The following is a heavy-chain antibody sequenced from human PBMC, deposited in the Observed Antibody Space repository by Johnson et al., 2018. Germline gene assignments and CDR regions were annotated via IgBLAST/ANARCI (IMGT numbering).Heavy chain of an antibody. J-gene: IGHJ3*02. D-gene: IGHD1-26*01. V-gene: IGHV3-9*01. CDR3: ARPGGSGSDFDAFDI. CDR1: GFTFDDYA. Sequence: VQLVQSGGGLVQPGRSLRLSCAASGFTFDDYAMHWVRQAPGKGLEWVSSISWNRGSIDCADSVRGRFTISRDNAKNSLYLEMNSLRAEDTALDYCARPGGSGSDFDAFDIWGQGTMVTVSS. CDR2: ISWNRGSI.